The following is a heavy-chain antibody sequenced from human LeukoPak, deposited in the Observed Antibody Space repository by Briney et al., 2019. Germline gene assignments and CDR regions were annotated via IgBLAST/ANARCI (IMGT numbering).Heavy chain of an antibody. CDR3: ARSRGYSGYDNNDAFDI. J-gene: IGHJ3*02. CDR2: ISAYNGNT. D-gene: IGHD5-12*01. V-gene: IGHV1-18*01. Sequence: GASVKVSCKASGYTFTSYGISWVRQAPGQGLEWMGWISAYNGNTNYAQKLQGRVTMTTDTSTSTAYMELRSLRSDDTAVYYCARSRGYSGYDNNDAFDIWGQGTMVTVSS. CDR1: GYTFTSYG.